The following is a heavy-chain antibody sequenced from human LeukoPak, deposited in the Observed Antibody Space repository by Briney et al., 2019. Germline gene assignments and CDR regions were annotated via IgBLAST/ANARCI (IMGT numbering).Heavy chain of an antibody. D-gene: IGHD3-22*01. J-gene: IGHJ4*02. Sequence: GGSLRLSCAASGFTFSSYEMNWVRQAPGKGLEWVSAISGSGGSTYYADSVKGRFTISRDNSKNTLYLQMNSLRAEDTAVYYCAKDPTHYRVWDDYDSRRLSHWGQGTLVTVSS. CDR3: AKDPTHYRVWDDYDSRRLSH. V-gene: IGHV3-23*01. CDR2: ISGSGGST. CDR1: GFTFSSYE.